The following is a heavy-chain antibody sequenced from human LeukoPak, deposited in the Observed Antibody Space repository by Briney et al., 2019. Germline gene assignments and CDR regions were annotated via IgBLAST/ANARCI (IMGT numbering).Heavy chain of an antibody. CDR1: GFTFSSYS. D-gene: IGHD7-27*01. J-gene: IGHJ4*02. Sequence: NPGGSLRLSCAASGFTFSSYSMNWVRQAPGKGLEWVSSISSSSSYIYYADSVKGRFTISRDNAKNSLYLQMNSLRAEDTAVYYCARKSTWGRGGFDYWGQGTLVTVSS. CDR2: ISSSSSYI. CDR3: ARKSTWGRGGFDY. V-gene: IGHV3-21*01.